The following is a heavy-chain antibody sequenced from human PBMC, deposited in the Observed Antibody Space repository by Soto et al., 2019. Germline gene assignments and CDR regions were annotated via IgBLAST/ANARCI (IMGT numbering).Heavy chain of an antibody. CDR1: GFTFSGSW. CDR2: INGDGSGT. D-gene: IGHD3-10*01. Sequence: EVQLVESGGGLVQPGGSLRLSCAASGFTFSGSWMHWVRQAPGKGLVWVSRINGDGSGTSYADFVKGRFTISRDAAKNTLFLQMNGLRAEDTAVYYCARGIFGSGTANDYWGQGTLVTFSS. V-gene: IGHV3-74*01. J-gene: IGHJ4*02. CDR3: ARGIFGSGTANDY.